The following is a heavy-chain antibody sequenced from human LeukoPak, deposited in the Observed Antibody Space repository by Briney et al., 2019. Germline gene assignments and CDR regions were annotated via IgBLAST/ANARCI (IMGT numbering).Heavy chain of an antibody. CDR2: FYYSGST. CDR1: GGSISSSNYY. Sequence: SETLSLTCTVSGGSISSSNYYWGWLRQPPGKGLEWIGSFYYSGSTYYNPSLKSRVTISVGTSKTQFSLRPTSVTAADTAMYYCAKDSRLTYAFDIWGQGTMVTVSS. CDR3: AKDSRLTYAFDI. J-gene: IGHJ3*02. D-gene: IGHD1-14*01. V-gene: IGHV4-39*07.